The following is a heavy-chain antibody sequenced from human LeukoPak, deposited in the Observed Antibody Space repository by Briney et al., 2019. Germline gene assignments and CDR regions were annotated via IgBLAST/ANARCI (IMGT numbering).Heavy chain of an antibody. Sequence: TSQTLSLTCTVSGGSISSGSYYWNWIRQPAGKGLEWIGRIYTSGNTNYNPSLKSRVTISVDTSKNQFSLKLSSVTAADTAVYYCARASYSYDINGWVPFDYWGQGTLVTVSS. CDR1: GGSISSGSYY. J-gene: IGHJ4*02. V-gene: IGHV4-61*02. CDR3: ARASYSYDINGWVPFDY. D-gene: IGHD3-22*01. CDR2: IYTSGNT.